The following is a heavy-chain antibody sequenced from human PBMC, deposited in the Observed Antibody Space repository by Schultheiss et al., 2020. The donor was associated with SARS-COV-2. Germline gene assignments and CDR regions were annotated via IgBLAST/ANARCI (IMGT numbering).Heavy chain of an antibody. D-gene: IGHD2-2*02. Sequence: GGSLRLSCAASGFTFSNAWMSWVRQAPGKGLEWVGRIKSKTDGGTTDYAAPVKGRFTISRDDSKNTLYLQMNSLRAEDTAVYYCAKDHVLGYCSSTSCYSTGAFDIWGQGTMVTVSS. V-gene: IGHV3-15*01. J-gene: IGHJ3*02. CDR1: GFTFSNAW. CDR2: IKSKTDGGTT. CDR3: AKDHVLGYCSSTSCYSTGAFDI.